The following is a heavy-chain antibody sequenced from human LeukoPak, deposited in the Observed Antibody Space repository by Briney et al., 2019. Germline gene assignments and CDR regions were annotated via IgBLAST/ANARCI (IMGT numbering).Heavy chain of an antibody. CDR2: IQYDGSKK. V-gene: IGHV3-30*02. J-gene: IGHJ4*02. CDR3: AKDFWVLDATQNSD. D-gene: IGHD2-8*02. Sequence: GGSLRLSCVGSGFTFGSYGLHWVRQAPGKGLEWVAFIQYDGSKKWYAESVKGRFTISKDNSKSTVYLHMNSLKGDDTAVYYCAKDFWVLDATQNSDWGQGTLVTVSS. CDR1: GFTFGSYG.